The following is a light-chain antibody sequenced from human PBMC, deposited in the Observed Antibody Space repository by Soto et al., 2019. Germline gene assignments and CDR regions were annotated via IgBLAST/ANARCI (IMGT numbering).Light chain of an antibody. J-gene: IGLJ3*02. V-gene: IGLV2-14*01. CDR2: EVS. CDR1: SSDIGGYSS. Sequence: QSALTQPASVSGSPGQSITISCTGTSSDIGGYSSVSWYQQHPDKAPKLIIYEVSNRPSGVSNRFSGSKSGDTASLTISGLQAEDEADYSCSSYSSTSTPWVFGGGTKVTVL. CDR3: SSYSSTSTPWV.